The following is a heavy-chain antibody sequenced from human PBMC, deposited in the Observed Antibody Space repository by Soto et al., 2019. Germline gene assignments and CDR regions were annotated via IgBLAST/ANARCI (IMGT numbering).Heavy chain of an antibody. CDR3: AKGERKVVLSPFDY. J-gene: IGHJ4*02. CDR2: ISYDGSNN. V-gene: IGHV3-30*18. D-gene: IGHD1-1*01. Sequence: QVQLVESGGGVVQPGRSLRLSCAASGLTFSSYGMHWVRQAPGKGLEWVAVISYDGSNNYYADSVKGRCTISRDNSKNTLYLQMNSLRAEDTAVYYCAKGERKVVLSPFDYWCQGTLVTVSS. CDR1: GLTFSSYG.